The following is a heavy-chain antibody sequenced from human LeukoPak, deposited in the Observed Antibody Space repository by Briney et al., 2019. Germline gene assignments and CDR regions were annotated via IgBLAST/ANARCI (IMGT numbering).Heavy chain of an antibody. J-gene: IGHJ4*02. CDR3: ARAPLLWFGELPRQSGAGFDY. Sequence: SQTLSLTCAISGDSVSSNSAAWNWIRQSPSRGLEWLGRTYYRSKWYNDYAVSVKSRITINPDTSKNQFSLQLNSVTPEDTAVYYCARAPLLWFGELPRQSGAGFDYWGQGTLVTVSS. V-gene: IGHV6-1*01. CDR1: GDSVSSNSAA. CDR2: TYYRSKWYN. D-gene: IGHD3-10*01.